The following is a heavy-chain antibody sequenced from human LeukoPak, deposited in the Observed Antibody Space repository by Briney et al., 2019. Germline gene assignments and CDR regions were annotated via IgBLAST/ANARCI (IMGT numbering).Heavy chain of an antibody. Sequence: GGSLRLSCAASEVSVSHNYMSWVRQAPGKGLEWVSVIHSDGTTHYADSVKGRFTISRDNSKNTLYLQMNSLRVEDTAMYYCARETGYSTSWYAYYFDYWGQGTLVTVAS. D-gene: IGHD6-13*01. CDR3: ARETGYSTSWYAYYFDY. CDR1: EVSVSHNY. CDR2: IHSDGTT. J-gene: IGHJ4*02. V-gene: IGHV3-53*01.